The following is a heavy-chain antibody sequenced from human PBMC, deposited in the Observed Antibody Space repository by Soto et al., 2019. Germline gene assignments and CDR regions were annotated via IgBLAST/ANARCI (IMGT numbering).Heavy chain of an antibody. Sequence: EAQLLASGGGLVQPGGSLRLSCVASGFTFNNYGMSWVRQAPGKGLEWVSSISGSGDTTYYAASVKGRFTISRDNSKDMLYVYMNSLRAEDTAVYYCARDPVRGLVIAFDIWGRGTVLTVSS. CDR2: ISGSGDTT. V-gene: IGHV3-23*01. CDR1: GFTFNNYG. J-gene: IGHJ3*02. D-gene: IGHD2-2*01. CDR3: ARDPVRGLVIAFDI.